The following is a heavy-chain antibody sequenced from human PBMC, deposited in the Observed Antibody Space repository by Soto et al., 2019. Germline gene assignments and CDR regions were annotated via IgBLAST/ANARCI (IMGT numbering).Heavy chain of an antibody. CDR1: GCTFSSYA. CDR2: IIPIFGTA. V-gene: IGHV1-69*13. J-gene: IGHJ4*02. D-gene: IGHD5-18*01. CDR3: ARGGPDTDMVNFVY. Sequence: SVKVSCKASGCTFSSYAISWVRQGPGQGLEWMGGIIPIFGTANYAQKFQGRVTITADESTSTAYMELSSLRSEDTAVYYCARGGPDTDMVNFVYWGQGTLVNVSS.